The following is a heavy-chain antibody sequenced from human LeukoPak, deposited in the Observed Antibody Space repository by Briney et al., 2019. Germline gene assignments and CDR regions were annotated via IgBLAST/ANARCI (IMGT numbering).Heavy chain of an antibody. Sequence: GGSLRLSCAASGFTFNTYGMHWVRQAPGKGLESIAVVWSDGSNRFYADSVEGRFTISRENSKNTLYLQMNSLRAEDTAVYYCAKSNTESQTTVGNWGQGTLVSVSS. V-gene: IGHV3-33*06. J-gene: IGHJ4*02. D-gene: IGHD1-14*01. CDR1: GFTFNTYG. CDR3: AKSNTESQTTVGN. CDR2: VWSDGSNR.